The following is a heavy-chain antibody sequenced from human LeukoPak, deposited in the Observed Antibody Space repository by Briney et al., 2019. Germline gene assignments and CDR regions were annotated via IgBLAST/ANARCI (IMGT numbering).Heavy chain of an antibody. CDR3: AKSYNGYESKPDY. CDR2: ISYSGGRT. Sequence: GGSLRLSCAASGFTFSSYAMSWLRQPPGKRLEWVSSISYSGGRTFYTDSVKGRFTISRDNSKITLYLQMNSLRAEDTAVYYCAKSYNGYESKPDYWGQGTLVTVSS. J-gene: IGHJ4*02. V-gene: IGHV3-23*01. D-gene: IGHD5-12*01. CDR1: GFTFSSYA.